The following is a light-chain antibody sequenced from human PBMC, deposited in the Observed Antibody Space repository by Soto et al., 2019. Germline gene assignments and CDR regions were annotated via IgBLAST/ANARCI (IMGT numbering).Light chain of an antibody. CDR3: QQYNNWVT. Sequence: DIQMPQSPSTLSASVGDRVTITCRASQSISSWLAWYQQKPGKAPKLLIYKASSLESGVPSRFSGSGSGTEFTLTINSLQSEDFAVYYCQQYNNWVTFGGGTKVDIK. CDR1: QSISSW. J-gene: IGKJ4*01. CDR2: KAS. V-gene: IGKV1-5*03.